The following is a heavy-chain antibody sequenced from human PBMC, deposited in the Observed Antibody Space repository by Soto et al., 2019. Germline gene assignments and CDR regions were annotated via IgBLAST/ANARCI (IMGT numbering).Heavy chain of an antibody. J-gene: IGHJ4*02. CDR3: ARAPYRITFGGVIDY. V-gene: IGHV3-74*01. Sequence: EVQLVESGGGLVQPGGSLRLSCAASGFTFSDYWMHWVRQAPGQGLVWVSRIKSDGSSTSYAESVKGRFTISRDNAKNRLYLQMHSLRAEDTAVYYCARAPYRITFGGVIDYWGQGTLVTVSS. CDR1: GFTFSDYW. D-gene: IGHD3-16*01. CDR2: IKSDGSST.